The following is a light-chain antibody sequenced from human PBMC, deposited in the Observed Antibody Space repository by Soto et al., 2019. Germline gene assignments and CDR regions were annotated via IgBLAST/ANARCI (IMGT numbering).Light chain of an antibody. CDR3: HQYGSSPLT. CDR1: QSVTTQ. V-gene: IGKV3-20*01. CDR2: GAS. Sequence: IVLTQSPGTLSLSPGERATLSCRASQSVTTQLAWYQQKPGQAPRLLIYGASSRATGIPDRFSGSGSGTDFTLTISRLESEDFAVYYCHQYGSSPLTFGGGTKVDIK. J-gene: IGKJ4*01.